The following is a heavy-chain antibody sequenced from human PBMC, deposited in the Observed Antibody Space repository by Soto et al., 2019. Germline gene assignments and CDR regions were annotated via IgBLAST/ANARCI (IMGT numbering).Heavy chain of an antibody. D-gene: IGHD6-13*01. CDR2: IYSGGST. V-gene: IGHV3-53*01. J-gene: IGHJ6*02. CDR3: AREHLRAAGTYYYGMDV. CDR1: GFTVSSNY. Sequence: GGSLRLSCAASGFTVSSNYMSWVRQAPGKGLEWVSVIYSGGSTYYADSVKGRFTISRDNSKNTLYLQMNSLRAEDTAVYYCAREHLRAAGTYYYGMDVWGQGTTVTVSS.